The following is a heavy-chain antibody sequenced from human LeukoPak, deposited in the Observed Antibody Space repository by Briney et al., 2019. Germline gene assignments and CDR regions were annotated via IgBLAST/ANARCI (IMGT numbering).Heavy chain of an antibody. CDR3: AKEGYSGYEGGDY. D-gene: IGHD5-12*01. J-gene: IGHJ4*02. Sequence: GGSLRLSCAASGFTFSSCTMNWVRQAPGKGLEWVSSISSSSSYKYYADSVKGRFTISRDNSKNTLYLQMNSLRAEDTAVYYCAKEGYSGYEGGDYWGQGTLVTVSS. CDR1: GFTFSSCT. CDR2: ISSSSSYK. V-gene: IGHV3-21*04.